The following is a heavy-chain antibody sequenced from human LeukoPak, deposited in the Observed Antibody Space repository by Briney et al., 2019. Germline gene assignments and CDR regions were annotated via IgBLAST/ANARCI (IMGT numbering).Heavy chain of an antibody. Sequence: SETLSLTCTVSGGSISGYYWSWIRQPPGKGLEWIGEINHSGSTNYNPSLKSRVTISVDTSKNQFSLKLSSVTAADTAVYYCARIGTYYDFWSGSWFDPWGQGTLVTVSS. CDR3: ARIGTYYDFWSGSWFDP. CDR1: GGSISGYY. V-gene: IGHV4-34*01. CDR2: INHSGST. D-gene: IGHD3-3*01. J-gene: IGHJ5*02.